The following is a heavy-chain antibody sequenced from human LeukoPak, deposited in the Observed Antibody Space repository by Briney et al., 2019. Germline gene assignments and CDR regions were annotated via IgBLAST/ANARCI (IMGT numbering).Heavy chain of an antibody. V-gene: IGHV3-74*01. CDR2: INSDGINT. D-gene: IGHD3-16*01. CDR1: GFTFSNYW. Sequence: GVSLRLSCAASGFTFSNYWIHWVRQAPGKGLVWVSRINSDGINTSYADSVKGRFTISRDNDKNSLFLQMNSLRVEDTAVYYCVRDMSRESIFDYWGQGTLVIVSS. CDR3: VRDMSRESIFDY. J-gene: IGHJ4*02.